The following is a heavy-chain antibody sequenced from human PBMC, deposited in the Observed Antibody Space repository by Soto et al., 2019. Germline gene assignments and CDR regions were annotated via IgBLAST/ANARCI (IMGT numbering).Heavy chain of an antibody. CDR3: ARPWNDDRFDP. Sequence: QVHLVESGGGVVQPGRSLRLSCEGSGFVFSTYDMHWVRQAPGKGLEWVAHIWYDGSQKFYADSVKGRFTISRDNSKNTVYLQMSSLRVEDTAVYYCARPWNDDRFDPWGQGTLVTVSS. J-gene: IGHJ5*02. CDR1: GFVFSTYD. D-gene: IGHD1-1*01. V-gene: IGHV3-33*01. CDR2: IWYDGSQK.